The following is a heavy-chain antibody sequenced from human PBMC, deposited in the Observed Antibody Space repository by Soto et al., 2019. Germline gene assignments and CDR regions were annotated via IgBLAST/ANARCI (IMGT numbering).Heavy chain of an antibody. CDR1: GGSISSGDYY. CDR3: ASAARRARTFDY. Sequence: SETLSLTCTVSGGSISSGDYYWSWSRQPPGKGLEWIGYIYYSGSTYYNPSLKSRVTISVDTSKNQFSLKLSSVTAADTAVYYCASAARRARTFDYWGQGTLVTAPQ. D-gene: IGHD6-6*01. CDR2: IYYSGST. V-gene: IGHV4-30-4*01. J-gene: IGHJ4*02.